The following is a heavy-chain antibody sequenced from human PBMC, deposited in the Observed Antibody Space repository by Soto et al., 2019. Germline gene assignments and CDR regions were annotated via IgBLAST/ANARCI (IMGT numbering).Heavy chain of an antibody. CDR3: AHLLGPPHYYFDY. CDR1: GSSLTTTGVG. CDR2: IYWNDDK. J-gene: IGHJ4*02. Sequence: SGPTLVNPTHPLTLTCTFSGSSLTTTGVGVGWIRQPPGNALEWLALIYWNDDKRYSPSLKNRLTLMQDTSKNQVVLTMTNLDPVDTATYYCAHLLGPPHYYFDYWGQGALVTVSS. V-gene: IGHV2-5*01.